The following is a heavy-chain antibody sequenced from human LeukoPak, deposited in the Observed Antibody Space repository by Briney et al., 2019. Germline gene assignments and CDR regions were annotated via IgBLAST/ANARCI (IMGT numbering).Heavy chain of an antibody. V-gene: IGHV4-4*07. CDR2: IYTSGST. J-gene: IGHJ3*02. CDR3: ARGGYDILTGYTDAFDI. Sequence: SETLSLTCTVSGGSISSYYWSWIRQPAGKGLEWIGRIYTSGSTNYNPSLKSRVTMSVDTSKNQFSLKLSSVTAADTAVYYCARGGYDILTGYTDAFDIRGQGTMVTVSS. D-gene: IGHD3-9*01. CDR1: GGSISSYY.